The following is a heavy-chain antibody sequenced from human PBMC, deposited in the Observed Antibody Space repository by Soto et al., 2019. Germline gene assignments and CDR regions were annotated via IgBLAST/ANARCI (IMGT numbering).Heavy chain of an antibody. Sequence: GGSLRLSCAVSGFTFSDNAMIWVRQTPGGGLERVLQISATGGATHYADSVKGRFTISRDNSRNTLYLQLDSLRAEDTAIYYCAKFGFKRWLQGGYYSYAMDVWGKGTNGTVSA. CDR3: AKFGFKRWLQGGYYSYAMDV. CDR1: GFTFSDNA. D-gene: IGHD5-12*01. J-gene: IGHJ6*04. V-gene: IGHV3-23*01. CDR2: ISATGGAT.